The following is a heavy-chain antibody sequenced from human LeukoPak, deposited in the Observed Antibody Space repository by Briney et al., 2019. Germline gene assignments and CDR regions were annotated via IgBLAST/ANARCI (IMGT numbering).Heavy chain of an antibody. J-gene: IGHJ4*02. Sequence: GGSLRLSCAASGFTVSSNYMSWVRQAPGKGLEWVAVISYDGSNKYYADSVKGRFTISRDNSKNTLYLQMNSLRAEDTAVYYCARDTYYYDSSGPFDYWGQGTLVTVSS. D-gene: IGHD3-22*01. CDR3: ARDTYYYDSSGPFDY. V-gene: IGHV3-30-3*01. CDR2: ISYDGSNK. CDR1: GFTVSSNY.